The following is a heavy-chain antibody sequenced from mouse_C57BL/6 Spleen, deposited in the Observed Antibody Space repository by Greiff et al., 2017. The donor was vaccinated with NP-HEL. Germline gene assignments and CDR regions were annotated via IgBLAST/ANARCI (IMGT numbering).Heavy chain of an antibody. V-gene: IGHV5-6*02. Sequence: EVKLVESGGDLVKPGGSLKLSCAASGFTFSSYGMSWVRQTPDKRLEWVATISSGGSYTYYPDSVKGRFTISRDNAKNTLYLQMSSLKSEDTAMYYCARPSITTVVATHWYFDVWGTGTTVTVSS. CDR3: ARPSITTVVATHWYFDV. J-gene: IGHJ1*03. CDR2: ISSGGSYT. CDR1: GFTFSSYG. D-gene: IGHD1-1*01.